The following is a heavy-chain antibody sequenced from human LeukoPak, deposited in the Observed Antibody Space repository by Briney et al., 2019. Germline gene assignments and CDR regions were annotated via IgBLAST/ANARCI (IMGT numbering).Heavy chain of an antibody. CDR3: AREAAAGNNWFDP. CDR1: GYTFGSDD. CDR2: INPNSGGT. J-gene: IGHJ5*02. Sequence: ASVKVSCKASGYTFGSDDINWVRQVTGQGLEWMGWINPNSGGTNYAQKFQGRVTMTRDTSISTAYMELSRLRSDDTAVYYCAREAAAGNNWFDPWGQGTLVTVSS. D-gene: IGHD6-13*01. V-gene: IGHV1-2*02.